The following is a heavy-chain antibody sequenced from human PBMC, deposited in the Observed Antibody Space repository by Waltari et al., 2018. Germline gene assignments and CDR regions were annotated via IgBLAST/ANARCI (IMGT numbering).Heavy chain of an antibody. D-gene: IGHD2-21*01. CDR3: ARDRDWAFDI. J-gene: IGHJ3*02. V-gene: IGHV3-48*04. CDR1: GFTLSRYS. Sequence: EVQLVESGGGLVQPGGSLRLSGAACGFTLSRYSLNGFRQAPGKGLEWVSYISGDSGSIHYADSVKGRITVSRDNAKNSLYLQMSSLTAEDTAVFYCARDRDWAFDIWGQGTMVTVSS. CDR2: ISGDSGSI.